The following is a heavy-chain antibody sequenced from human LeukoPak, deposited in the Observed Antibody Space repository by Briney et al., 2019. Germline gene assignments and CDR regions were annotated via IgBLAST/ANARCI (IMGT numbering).Heavy chain of an antibody. V-gene: IGHV1-8*01. CDR2: MNPNSGNT. J-gene: IGHJ4*02. Sequence: ASVKVSCKASGYTFTSYDINWVRQATGQGLEWMGWMNPNSGNTGYAQKFQGRVTMTRNTSISTAYMELSSLRSEDTAVYYCARVAHYYDSSGDGYWGRGTLVTVSS. CDR1: GYTFTSYD. D-gene: IGHD3-22*01. CDR3: ARVAHYYDSSGDGY.